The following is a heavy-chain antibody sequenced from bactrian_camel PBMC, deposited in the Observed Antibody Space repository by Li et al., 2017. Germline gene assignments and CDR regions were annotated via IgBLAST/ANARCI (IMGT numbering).Heavy chain of an antibody. Sequence: VQLVESGGGSVQAGGSLRLSCADSENTYKTINMGWFRQAPGKEREGVAGIDGSGTTNYADAVKGRFTISKDNAKNTLYLQMNSLKPEDTAMYYCAASQGWIPSAPFLRDGLDHAFWGQGTQVTVS. CDR1: ENTYKTIN. D-gene: IGHD5*01. V-gene: IGHV3S53*01. CDR2: IDGSGTT. J-gene: IGHJ4*01. CDR3: AASQGWIPSAPFLRDGLDHAF.